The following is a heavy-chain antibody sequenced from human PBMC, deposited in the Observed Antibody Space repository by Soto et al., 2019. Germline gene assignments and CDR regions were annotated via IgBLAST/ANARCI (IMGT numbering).Heavy chain of an antibody. D-gene: IGHD6-19*01. V-gene: IGHV6-1*01. Sequence: SPTLSLTCAMSGSSVSSNSAAWNWIRQSPSRGLEWLGRTYYRSKWYNDYAVSVKSRITINPDTSKNQFSLQLNSVTPEDTAVYYCASGWSGPGYYPKGMHLSYPGTSVTGS. CDR1: GSSVSSNSAA. CDR3: ASGWSGPGYYPKGMHL. CDR2: TYYRSKWYN. J-gene: IGHJ6*02.